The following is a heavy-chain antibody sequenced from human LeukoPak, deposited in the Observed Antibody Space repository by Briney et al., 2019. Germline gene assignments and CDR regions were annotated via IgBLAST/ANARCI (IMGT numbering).Heavy chain of an antibody. CDR2: ITAYNGNR. CDR3: ARDNDKVVDH. V-gene: IGHV1-18*01. CDR1: GYTFSNYG. D-gene: IGHD1-1*01. J-gene: IGHJ4*01. Sequence: ASVKVSCKPSGYTFSNYGISWVRQAPGQGLEWMGWITAYNGNRLYAQRFQGRITLTTDTSTSTSYMELRSLEYDDTAIYYCARDNDKVVDHWGQGTLVTVSS.